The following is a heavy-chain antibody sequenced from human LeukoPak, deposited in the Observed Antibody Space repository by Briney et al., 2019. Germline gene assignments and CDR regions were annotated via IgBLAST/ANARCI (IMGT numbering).Heavy chain of an antibody. CDR3: ARAPITSPFYFDY. CDR1: GFAFDEHG. D-gene: IGHD2-2*01. V-gene: IGHV3-20*04. J-gene: IGHJ4*02. Sequence: GGSLRLSCTASGFAFDEHGMSWVRQVPGKGLEWVSGINWSGGSTGYADPLRGRFTIPRDNAKNSLYLQMDSLRAEDTALYYCARAPITSPFYFDYWGQGTLVTVSS. CDR2: INWSGGST.